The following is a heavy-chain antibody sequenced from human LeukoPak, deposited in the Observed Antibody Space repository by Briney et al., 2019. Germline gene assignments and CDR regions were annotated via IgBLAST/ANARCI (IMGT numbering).Heavy chain of an antibody. V-gene: IGHV4-39*02. CDR2: IYYSGST. D-gene: IGHD2-15*01. CDR1: GGSISSSSYY. CDR3: ARDRGLGYCSGGSCFYAFDI. J-gene: IGHJ3*02. Sequence: SETLPLTCTVSGGSISSSSYYWGWIRQPPGKGLEWIGSIYYSGSTYYNPSLKSRVTISVDTSKNQFSLKLSSVTAADTAVYYCARDRGLGYCSGGSCFYAFDIWGQGTMVTVSS.